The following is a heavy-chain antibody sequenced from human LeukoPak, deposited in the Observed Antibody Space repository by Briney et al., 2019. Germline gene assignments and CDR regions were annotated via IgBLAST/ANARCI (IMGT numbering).Heavy chain of an antibody. Sequence: PSETLSLTCTVSGGSISSYYWSWIRQPPGKGLEWIGYIYYSGSTNYNPSLKSRVTISVDTSKNQFSRKLSSVTAADTAVYYCARSPQDHFDYWGQGTLVTVSS. CDR1: GGSISSYY. V-gene: IGHV4-59*01. CDR3: ARSPQDHFDY. CDR2: IYYSGST. J-gene: IGHJ4*02.